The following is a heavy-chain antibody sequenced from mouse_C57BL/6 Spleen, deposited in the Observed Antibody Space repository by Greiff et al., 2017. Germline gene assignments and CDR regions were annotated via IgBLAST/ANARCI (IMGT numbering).Heavy chain of an antibody. Sequence: QVQLQQPGAELVMPGASVKLSCKASGYTFTSYWMHWVKQRPGQGLEWIGEIDPSDSYTNYNQKFKGKSTLTVDKSSSTAYMQLSSLTSEDSAVYYCARWVLRDYAMDYWVQGTSVTVAS. V-gene: IGHV1-69*01. CDR1: GYTFTSYW. J-gene: IGHJ4*01. CDR2: IDPSDSYT. CDR3: ARWVLRDYAMDY. D-gene: IGHD2-3*01.